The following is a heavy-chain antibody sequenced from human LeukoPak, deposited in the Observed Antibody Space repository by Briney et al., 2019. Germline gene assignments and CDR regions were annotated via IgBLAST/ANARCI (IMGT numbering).Heavy chain of an antibody. CDR1: GGTFSSYA. CDR3: ARSPDLRYFDWEHVYYFDY. J-gene: IGHJ4*02. V-gene: IGHV1-69*04. Sequence: SVKVSCKASGGTFSSYAISWVRQAPGQGLEWMGRIIPIFGIANYAQKFQGRVTITADKSTSTAYMELSSLRSEDTAVYYCARSPDLRYFDWEHVYYFDYWGQGTLVTVSS. CDR2: IIPIFGIA. D-gene: IGHD3-9*01.